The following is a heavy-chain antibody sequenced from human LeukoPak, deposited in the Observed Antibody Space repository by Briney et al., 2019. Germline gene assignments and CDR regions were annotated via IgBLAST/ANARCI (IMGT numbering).Heavy chain of an antibody. CDR2: IDQDGNQK. J-gene: IGHJ5*02. CDR3: ARDLGYLA. D-gene: IGHD1-1*01. Sequence: GGSLRLSFAASGFTFSRYWLSWVRQAPGKGLERVANIDQDGNQKNYLDSVKGRFTISRDNAKNSLDLQMSSLRAEDTAVYYCARDLGYLAWGRGTLVTVSS. CDR1: GFTFSRYW. V-gene: IGHV3-7*03.